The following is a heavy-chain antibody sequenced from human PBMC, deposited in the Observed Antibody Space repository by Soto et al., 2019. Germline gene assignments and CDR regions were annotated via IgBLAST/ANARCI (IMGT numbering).Heavy chain of an antibody. CDR1: GFTFSSYG. V-gene: IGHV3-30*18. D-gene: IGHD3-3*01. Sequence: QVQLVESGGGVVQPGRSLRLSCAASGFTFSSYGMHWVRQAPGKGLEWVAVISYDGSNKYYADSVKGRFTISRDNSKNTLYLQMNSLRAEDTAVYYCAKDHVTIFGGEFDYWGQRTLVTVSS. J-gene: IGHJ4*02. CDR2: ISYDGSNK. CDR3: AKDHVTIFGGEFDY.